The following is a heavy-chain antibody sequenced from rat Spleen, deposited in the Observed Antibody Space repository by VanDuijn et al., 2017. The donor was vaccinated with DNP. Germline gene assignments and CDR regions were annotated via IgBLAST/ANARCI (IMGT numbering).Heavy chain of an antibody. CDR2: ISYSGST. J-gene: IGHJ3*01. CDR3: ANGGDGIWFAY. D-gene: IGHD1-1*01. CDR1: GYSITSNF. V-gene: IGHV3-1*01. Sequence: EVQLQESGSGLVKPSQSLSLTCSVTGYSITSNFWGWIRKFPGNKMEYIGHISYSGSTNYNPSLKSRISITRDTSKNHFFLQLNSVTTEDTATYYCANGGDGIWFAYWGQGTLVTVSS.